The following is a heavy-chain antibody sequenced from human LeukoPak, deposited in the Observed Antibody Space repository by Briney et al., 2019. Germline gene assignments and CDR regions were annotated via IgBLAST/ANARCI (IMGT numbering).Heavy chain of an antibody. J-gene: IGHJ3*02. CDR3: ASSLMRDIVVVPAASAAFDI. D-gene: IGHD2-2*01. Sequence: GASVKVSCKASGGTFSSYAISWVRQAPGQGLEWMGGIIPIFGTANYAQKFQGRVTITADESTSTAYMELSSLRSDDTAVYYCASSLMRDIVVVPAASAAFDIWGQGTMVTVSS. V-gene: IGHV1-69*13. CDR2: IIPIFGTA. CDR1: GGTFSSYA.